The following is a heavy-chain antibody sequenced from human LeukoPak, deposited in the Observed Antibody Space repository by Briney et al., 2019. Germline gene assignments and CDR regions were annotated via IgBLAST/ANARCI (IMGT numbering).Heavy chain of an antibody. V-gene: IGHV3-53*01. Sequence: GGSLRLSCAASGFTFSTYGMHWVRQAPGKGLEWVSVIYSGGSTYYADSVKGRFTISRDNSKNTLFLQMNSLRAEDTALYYCARGDAAMFMDYWGQGTLVTVSS. D-gene: IGHD5-18*01. CDR3: ARGDAAMFMDY. J-gene: IGHJ4*02. CDR2: IYSGGST. CDR1: GFTFSTYG.